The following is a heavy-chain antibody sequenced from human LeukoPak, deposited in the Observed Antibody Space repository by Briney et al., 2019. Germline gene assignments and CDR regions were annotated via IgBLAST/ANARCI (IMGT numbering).Heavy chain of an antibody. CDR1: GGSFSSYY. Sequence: SETLSLTCAVYGGSFSSYYWSWIRQPPGKGLEWIGYIYYSGSTNYNPSLKSRVTISVDTSKNQFSLKLTSVTAADTAVYYCARTTEGGYTYGYFYYYYMDVWGKGTTVTISS. V-gene: IGHV4-59*01. CDR3: ARTTEGGYTYGYFYYYYMDV. J-gene: IGHJ6*03. CDR2: IYYSGST. D-gene: IGHD5-18*01.